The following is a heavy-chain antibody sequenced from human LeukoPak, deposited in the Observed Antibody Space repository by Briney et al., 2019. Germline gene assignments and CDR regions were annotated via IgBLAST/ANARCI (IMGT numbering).Heavy chain of an antibody. J-gene: IGHJ4*02. V-gene: IGHV3-23*01. CDR3: AKGFPGAGSYRPFDY. CDR2: INSRSGTT. CDR1: GFIFSSAV. Sequence: GGSLRLSCAASGFIFSSAVMSWVRQAPGKGPEWVSAINSRSGTTYAESVKGRFTISRDNSKNTLYLQMNTLRAEDTAVYHCAKGFPGAGSYRPFDYWGQGTLVTVSS. D-gene: IGHD3-10*01.